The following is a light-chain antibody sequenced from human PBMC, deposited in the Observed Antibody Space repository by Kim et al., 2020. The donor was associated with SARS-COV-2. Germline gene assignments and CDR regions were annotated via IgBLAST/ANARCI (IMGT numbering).Light chain of an antibody. J-gene: IGKJ1*01. V-gene: IGKV3-20*01. CDR3: QQYSSSPAT. Sequence: SPGKRATLSCRASQSVSSNYLAWYQQKPGQAPRLLIYGASSRATGIPDRFSGSGSGTDFTLTITRLEPEDFAVYHCQQYSSSPATFGQGTKVDIK. CDR2: GAS. CDR1: QSVSSNY.